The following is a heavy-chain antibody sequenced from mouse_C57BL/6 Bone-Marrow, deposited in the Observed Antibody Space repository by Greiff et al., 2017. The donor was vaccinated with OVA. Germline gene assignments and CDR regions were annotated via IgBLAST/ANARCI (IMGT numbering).Heavy chain of an antibody. J-gene: IGHJ1*03. V-gene: IGHV1-81*01. CDR2: IYPRSGNT. CDR1: GYTFTSYG. D-gene: IGHD2-4*01. CDR3: ARMSTTVPSLYWYFDV. Sequence: QVQLKESGAELARPGASVKLSCKASGYTFTSYGISWVKQRTGQGLEWIGEIYPRSGNTYYNEKFKGKATLTADKSSSTAYMELRSLTSEDSTVYICARMSTTVPSLYWYFDVWGTGTTVTVSS.